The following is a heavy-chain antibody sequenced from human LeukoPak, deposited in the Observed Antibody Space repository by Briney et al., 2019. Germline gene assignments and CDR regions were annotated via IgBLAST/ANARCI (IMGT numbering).Heavy chain of an antibody. CDR3: ASPPLYYYDSSGTRGDAFDI. CDR1: GGSISSSSYY. V-gene: IGHV4-39*01. J-gene: IGHJ3*02. CDR2: IYYSGST. D-gene: IGHD3-22*01. Sequence: PSETLSLTCTVSGGSISSSSYYWGWIRQPPGKGLEWLGSIYYSGSTYYNPSLKSRVTISVDTSKNQFSLKLSSVTAADTAVYYCASPPLYYYDSSGTRGDAFDIWGQGTMVTVSS.